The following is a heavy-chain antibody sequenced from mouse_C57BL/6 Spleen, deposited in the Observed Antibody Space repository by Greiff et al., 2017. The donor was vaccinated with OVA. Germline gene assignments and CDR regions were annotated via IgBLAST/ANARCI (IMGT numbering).Heavy chain of an antibody. CDR1: GYTFTSYW. CDR3: ARWPIYDGYYYVNY. J-gene: IGHJ2*01. CDR2: IYPGSGST. V-gene: IGHV1-55*01. D-gene: IGHD2-3*01. Sequence: VQLQQSGAELVKPGASVKMSCKASGYTFTSYWITWVKQRPGQGLEWIGDIYPGSGSTNYNEKFKSKATLTVDTSSSTAYMQLSSLTSEDSAVYYCARWPIYDGYYYVNYWGQGTTLTVSS.